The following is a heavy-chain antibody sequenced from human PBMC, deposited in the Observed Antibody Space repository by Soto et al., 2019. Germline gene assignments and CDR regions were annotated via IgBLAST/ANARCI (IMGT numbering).Heavy chain of an antibody. CDR2: IYYSGST. V-gene: IGHV4-31*02. Sequence: LCGGSISSGDPYWSWIRQHPGKGLEWIGYIYYSGSTYYNPSLKSRVTISLDTSKNQFSLNLTSVTAADTAVYYCARYVPPDFDYWGQGTLVTVSS. CDR1: GGSISSGDPY. D-gene: IGHD2-2*01. CDR3: ARYVPPDFDY. J-gene: IGHJ4*02.